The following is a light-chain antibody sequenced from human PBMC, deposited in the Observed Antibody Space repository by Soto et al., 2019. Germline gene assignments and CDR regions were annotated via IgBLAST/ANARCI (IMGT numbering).Light chain of an antibody. CDR2: YDS. Sequence: SYELTQPPSVSLAPGKPASVACGGSNIGSKSVHWYQKKSGQAPVLVMYYDSDRPSGIPERFSGSNFGNTATLTIIRVEAGDEADYYSQVWDISSGHVVFGGGTKLTVL. J-gene: IGLJ3*02. V-gene: IGLV3-21*01. CDR1: NIGSKS. CDR3: QVWDISSGHVV.